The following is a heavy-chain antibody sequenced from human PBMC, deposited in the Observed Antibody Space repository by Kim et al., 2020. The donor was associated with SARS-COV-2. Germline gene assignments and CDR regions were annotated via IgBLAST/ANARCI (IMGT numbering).Heavy chain of an antibody. J-gene: IGHJ4*02. CDR1: GGSISSSSYY. CDR2: IYYSGST. V-gene: IGHV4-39*01. Sequence: SETLSLTCTVSGGSISSSSYYWGWIRQPPGKGLEWIGSIYYSGSTYYNPSLKSRVTISVDTSKNQFSLKLSSVTAADTAVYYCARGEAIGYCSGGSCPPFDYWGQGTLVTVSS. D-gene: IGHD2-15*01. CDR3: ARGEAIGYCSGGSCPPFDY.